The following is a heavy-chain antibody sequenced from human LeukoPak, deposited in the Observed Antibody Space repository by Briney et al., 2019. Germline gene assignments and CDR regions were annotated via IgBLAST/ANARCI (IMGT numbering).Heavy chain of an antibody. Sequence: GGSLRLSCAASGFTVSSSYMSWVRQAPGKGLEWVSVIYSGGSTYYADSVKGRFTISRDNSKNTLYLQMNSLRAEDTAVYYCARLAGGNSWNYFDYWGQGTLVTVSS. CDR3: ARLAGGNSWNYFDY. D-gene: IGHD4-23*01. V-gene: IGHV3-66*01. CDR1: GFTVSSSY. CDR2: IYSGGST. J-gene: IGHJ4*02.